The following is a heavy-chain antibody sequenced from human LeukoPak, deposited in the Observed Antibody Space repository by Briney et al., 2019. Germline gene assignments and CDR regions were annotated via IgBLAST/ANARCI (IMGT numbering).Heavy chain of an antibody. Sequence: GGSLRLSCAASGFTFSSYEMNWVRQAPGKGLEWISYISSSGSTIYYADSVKGRFTISRDNAKNSPYLQMNSLRAEDTAVYYCARTTTMATLVHWGQGTLVTVSS. CDR1: GFTFSSYE. D-gene: IGHD5-24*01. CDR2: ISSSGSTI. J-gene: IGHJ5*02. V-gene: IGHV3-48*03. CDR3: ARTTTMATLVH.